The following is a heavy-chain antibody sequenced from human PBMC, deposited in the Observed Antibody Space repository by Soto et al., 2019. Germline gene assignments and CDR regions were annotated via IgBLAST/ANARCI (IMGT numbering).Heavy chain of an antibody. V-gene: IGHV3-23*01. J-gene: IGHJ2*01. Sequence: EVQLLESGGGLVQPGGSLRLSCAASGFSFSNNGISWVRQAPGKGLEWVSTISSTGSSTYYADSVKGRFTISRDNSKNTVFVQMNRLRAEDTAVYYCARDRGYCSGGTCYWCFDLWGRGTLVTVSS. CDR2: ISSTGSST. CDR3: ARDRGYCSGGTCYWCFDL. D-gene: IGHD2-15*01. CDR1: GFSFSNNG.